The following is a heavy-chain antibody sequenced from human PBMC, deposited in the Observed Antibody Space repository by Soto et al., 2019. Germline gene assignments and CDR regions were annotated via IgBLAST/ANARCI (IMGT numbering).Heavy chain of an antibody. J-gene: IGHJ5*02. CDR2: IIPIFGTA. D-gene: IGHD2-2*01. Sequence: GASVKVSCKASGGTFSSYAISWVRQAPGQGLEWMGGIIPIFGTANYAQKFQGRVTITADESTSTAYMELSSLRSEDTAVYYCARAPPDSNIVVVPAAIADCFDPWGQGTLVTVSS. V-gene: IGHV1-69*13. CDR1: GGTFSSYA. CDR3: ARAPPDSNIVVVPAAIADCFDP.